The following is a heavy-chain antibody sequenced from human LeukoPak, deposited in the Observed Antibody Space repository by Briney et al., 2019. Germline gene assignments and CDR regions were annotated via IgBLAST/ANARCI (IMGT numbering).Heavy chain of an antibody. V-gene: IGHV3-23*01. CDR1: GFTFSSYA. J-gene: IGHJ4*02. D-gene: IGHD6-19*01. CDR3: ARDSSGCFDY. Sequence: PGGSLRLSCAASGFTFSSYAMSWVRQAPGKGLEWVSGISGSGGSTYYADSVKGRFTISRDNSKNTLYLQMNSLRAEDTAVYYCARDSSGCFDYWGQGTLVTVSS. CDR2: ISGSGGST.